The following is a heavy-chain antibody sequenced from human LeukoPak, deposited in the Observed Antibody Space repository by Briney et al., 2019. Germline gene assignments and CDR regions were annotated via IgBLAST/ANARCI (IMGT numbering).Heavy chain of an antibody. CDR2: INPNSGDT. Sequence: ASVKVSCKASGYTFTGYYIHWVRQAPGQGLEWMGWINPNSGDTNYAQKFQGRVTMTRDMSISTAYMELSRLRSDDTAVYYCAKIAGITMIRGGLPYYMDVWGKGTTVTIYS. D-gene: IGHD3-10*01. V-gene: IGHV1-2*02. CDR3: AKIAGITMIRGGLPYYMDV. CDR1: GYTFTGYY. J-gene: IGHJ6*03.